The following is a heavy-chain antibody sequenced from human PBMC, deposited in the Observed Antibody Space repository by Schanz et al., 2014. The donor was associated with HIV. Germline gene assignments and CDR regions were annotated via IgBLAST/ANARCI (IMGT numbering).Heavy chain of an antibody. V-gene: IGHV3-30*18. CDR1: GFNFNSYG. CDR2: MSYDGTKK. Sequence: QVQLAESGGGVVRPGRSLRLSCVASGFNFNSYGMHWVRQAPGKGLEWVAVMSYDGTKKHYADSVKGRFTISRDNSKNSLSLLIKSLRADDAAVYYCAKDRNYYESKYRGKGNYYYYYGMDVWGQGTTVTVSS. J-gene: IGHJ6*02. D-gene: IGHD3-22*01. CDR3: AKDRNYYESKYRGKGNYYYYYGMDV.